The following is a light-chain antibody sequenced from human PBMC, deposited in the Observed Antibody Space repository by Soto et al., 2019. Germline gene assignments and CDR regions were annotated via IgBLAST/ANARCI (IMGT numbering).Light chain of an antibody. J-gene: IGLJ1*01. Sequence: QSVLTQPPSASGSPGQLVTISCTGTSSDVGGYNYVSWYQQHPGKAPKLMIYEVSKRPSGVPDRFSGSKSGNTASLTVSGLQAEDEADYYCSSYGGSIYVFGTGTKVTVL. CDR1: SSDVGGYNY. CDR3: SSYGGSIYV. CDR2: EVS. V-gene: IGLV2-8*01.